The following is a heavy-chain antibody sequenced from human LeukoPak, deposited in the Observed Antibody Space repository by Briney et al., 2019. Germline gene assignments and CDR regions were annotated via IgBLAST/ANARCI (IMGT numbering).Heavy chain of an antibody. D-gene: IGHD3-22*01. Sequence: GGSLRLSCAVSGITLSNCGMTWVRQAPGKGLEGVAGFSGSGGSKNYADSVKGRFTISRDNAKNTLYLQMNSLRAEDTAVYFCAKRGVVIRVILVGFHKEAYYFDSWGQGVLVTVSS. V-gene: IGHV3-23*01. J-gene: IGHJ4*02. CDR2: FSGSGGSK. CDR1: GITLSNCG. CDR3: AKRGVVIRVILVGFHKEAYYFDS.